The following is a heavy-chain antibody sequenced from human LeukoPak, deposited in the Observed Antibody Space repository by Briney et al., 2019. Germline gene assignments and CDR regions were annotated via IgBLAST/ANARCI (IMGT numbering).Heavy chain of an antibody. CDR1: GFTFSDYS. V-gene: IGHV3-21*01. CDR2: ISSSSDYI. Sequence: GGSLRLSCAASGFTFSDYSMSWVRQAPGKGLEWVSSISSSSDYIYYADSVKGRFTISRDNAKNSLYLQMNSLRAEDTAVYYCAKDLLYSDVWGSYRPNPLDYWGQGTLVTVSS. D-gene: IGHD3-16*02. J-gene: IGHJ4*02. CDR3: AKDLLYSDVWGSYRPNPLDY.